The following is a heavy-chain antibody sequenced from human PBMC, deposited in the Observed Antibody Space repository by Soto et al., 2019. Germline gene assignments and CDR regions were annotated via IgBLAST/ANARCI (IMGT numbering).Heavy chain of an antibody. CDR1: GFTFSTYT. D-gene: IGHD4-17*01. CDR2: ISYDGSTK. J-gene: IGHJ2*01. Sequence: QVQLVESGGGVVQPGRSLRLSCVASGFTFSTYTMHWVRQAPGKGLEWVAVISYDGSTKYYADSVKGRFTFSRDNSKNTLYLQMNSLRAADTAVYYCAKDGGFDYGFWYFDLWGRGTLVTVSS. CDR3: AKDGGFDYGFWYFDL. V-gene: IGHV3-30-3*01.